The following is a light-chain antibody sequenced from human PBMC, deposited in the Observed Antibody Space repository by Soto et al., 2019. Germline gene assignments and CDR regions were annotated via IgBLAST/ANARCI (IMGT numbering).Light chain of an antibody. CDR2: GAS. CDR3: QQRSNWTRT. J-gene: IGKJ1*01. V-gene: IGKV3D-20*02. Sequence: ENVLTQSRGTLSLSPGPRPTPFCTASQSVSSRSLAWYQQKPGQAPRLLMYGASSRATGIPDRFSGSGSGTDFTLTIRTLENEDLAVYYCQQRSNWTRTFGQGTKVDIK. CDR1: QSVSSRS.